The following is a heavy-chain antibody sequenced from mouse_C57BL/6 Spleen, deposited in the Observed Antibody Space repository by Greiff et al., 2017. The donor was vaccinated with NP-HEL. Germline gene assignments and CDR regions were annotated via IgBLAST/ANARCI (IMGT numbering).Heavy chain of an antibody. Sequence: VQLQQSGPELVKPGASVKISCKASGYSFTDYNMNWVKQSNGKSLEWIGVINPNYGTTSYNQKFKGKATLTVDQSSSTAYMQLNSLTSEDSAVYYCARSITTVVDLYWYFDVWGTGTTVTVSS. CDR1: GYSFTDYN. D-gene: IGHD1-1*01. CDR2: INPNYGTT. J-gene: IGHJ1*03. CDR3: ARSITTVVDLYWYFDV. V-gene: IGHV1-39*01.